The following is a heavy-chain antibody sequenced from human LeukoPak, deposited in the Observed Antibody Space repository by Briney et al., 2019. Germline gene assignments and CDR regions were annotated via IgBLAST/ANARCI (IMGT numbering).Heavy chain of an antibody. V-gene: IGHV3-21*01. CDR2: ISSSSSYI. Sequence: GGSLRLSCAASGFTFSSYSMNWVRQAPGKGLEWVSSISSSSSYIYYADSVKGRFTISRDNAKNSLYLQMNSLRAEDTAVYYCARDHIAVAGGFDYWGQGTLVTVSS. CDR1: GFTFSSYS. J-gene: IGHJ4*02. D-gene: IGHD6-19*01. CDR3: ARDHIAVAGGFDY.